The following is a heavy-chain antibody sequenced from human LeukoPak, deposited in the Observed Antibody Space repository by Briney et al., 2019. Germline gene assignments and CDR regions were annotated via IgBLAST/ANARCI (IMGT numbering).Heavy chain of an antibody. Sequence: GGSLRLSCAASGFTFGNYAMTWVRQAPGKGLEWVSAISGSGGSTYYADSVKGRFTISRDNSKNTLYLQMNSLRAEDTAVYYCAKGPSGSYYSNWFDPWGQGTLVTVSS. J-gene: IGHJ5*02. V-gene: IGHV3-23*01. D-gene: IGHD1-26*01. CDR2: ISGSGGST. CDR1: GFTFGNYA. CDR3: AKGPSGSYYSNWFDP.